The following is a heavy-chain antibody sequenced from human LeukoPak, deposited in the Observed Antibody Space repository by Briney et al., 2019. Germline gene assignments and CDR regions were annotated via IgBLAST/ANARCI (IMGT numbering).Heavy chain of an antibody. CDR1: GYTFTSYG. CDR2: ISAYNGNT. D-gene: IGHD3-22*01. Sequence: ASVKVSCKASGYTFTSYGISWVRQAPGQGLEWMGWISAYNGNTNYAQKLQGRVTMTTDTSTSTAYMELRSLRSDDTAVYYCARDYYYDSSGYYVFDLWGQGTLVTVSS. V-gene: IGHV1-18*01. J-gene: IGHJ5*02. CDR3: ARDYYYDSSGYYVFDL.